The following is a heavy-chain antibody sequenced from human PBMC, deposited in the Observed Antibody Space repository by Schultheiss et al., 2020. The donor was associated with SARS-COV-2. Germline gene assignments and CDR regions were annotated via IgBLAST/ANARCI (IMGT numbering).Heavy chain of an antibody. CDR1: GGSISSGGYY. CDR3: ARSLYGDYGVEDY. CDR2: INHSGST. V-gene: IGHV4-31*03. Sequence: SQTLSLTCTVSGGSISSGGYYWSWIRQHPGKGLEWIGEINHSGSTNYNPSLKSRVTISVDKSKNQFSLKLSSVTAADTAAYYCARSLYGDYGVEDYWGQGTLVTVSS. D-gene: IGHD4-17*01. J-gene: IGHJ4*02.